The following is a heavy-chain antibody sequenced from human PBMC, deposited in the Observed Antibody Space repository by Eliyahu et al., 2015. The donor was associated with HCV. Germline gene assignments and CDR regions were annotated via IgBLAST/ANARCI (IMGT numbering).Heavy chain of an antibody. CDR1: GFTFDDYA. V-gene: IGHV3-9*01. CDR2: ISWNSGSI. D-gene: IGHD6-19*01. CDR3: AKAPSREWLVAYYFDY. Sequence: EVQLVESGGGLVQPGRSLRLSXAASGFTFDDYAMHWVRQAPGKGLEWVSGISWNSGSIGYADSVKGRFTISRDNAKNSLYLQMNSLRAEDTALYYCAKAPSREWLVAYYFDYWGQGTLVTVSS. J-gene: IGHJ4*02.